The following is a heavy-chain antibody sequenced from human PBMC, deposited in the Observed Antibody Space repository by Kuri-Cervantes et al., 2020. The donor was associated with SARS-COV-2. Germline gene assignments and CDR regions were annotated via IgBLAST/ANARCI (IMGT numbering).Heavy chain of an antibody. J-gene: IGHJ4*02. CDR3: ARGGGGSSWYFDY. Sequence: SQTLSLTCAVSGYSISSGYYWGWIRQPPGQGLEWIGSIYYSGSTYYNPSLKSRVTISVDTSKNQFSLKLSSVTAADTAVYYCARGGGGSSWYFDYWGQGTLVNVSS. V-gene: IGHV4-38-2*01. D-gene: IGHD6-13*01. CDR2: IYYSGST. CDR1: GYSISSGYY.